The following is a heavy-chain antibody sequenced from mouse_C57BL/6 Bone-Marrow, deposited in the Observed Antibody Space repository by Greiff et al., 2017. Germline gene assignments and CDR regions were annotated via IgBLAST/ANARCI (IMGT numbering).Heavy chain of an antibody. CDR2: IYPYNGVS. Sequence: EVQLQQSGPELVKPGASVKISCKASGYSFTGYYMHWVKQSHGNILDWIGYIYPYNGVSSYNQKFKGKATLTVDKSSSTAYMELRSLTSEDSAVYYCARGSITTVVATKGYAMDYWGQGTSVTVSS. V-gene: IGHV1-31*01. J-gene: IGHJ4*01. CDR1: GYSFTGYY. CDR3: ARGSITTVVATKGYAMDY. D-gene: IGHD1-1*01.